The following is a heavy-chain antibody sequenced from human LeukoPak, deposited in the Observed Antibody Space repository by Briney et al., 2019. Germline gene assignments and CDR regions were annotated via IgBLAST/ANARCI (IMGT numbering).Heavy chain of an antibody. J-gene: IGHJ4*02. CDR3: ARTDTRGGGSGSYYPRWYFDY. CDR2: ISSSSSYI. Sequence: PGGSLRLSCAASGFTFSSYSMNWVRQAPGKGLEWVSSISSSSSYIYYADSVKGRFTISRDNAKNSLYLQMNSLRAEDTAVYYCARTDTRGGGSGSYYPRWYFDYWGQGTLVTVSS. D-gene: IGHD3-10*01. CDR1: GFTFSSYS. V-gene: IGHV3-21*01.